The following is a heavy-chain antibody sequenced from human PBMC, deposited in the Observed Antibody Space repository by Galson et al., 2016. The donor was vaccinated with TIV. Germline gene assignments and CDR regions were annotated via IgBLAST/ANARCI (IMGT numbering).Heavy chain of an antibody. J-gene: IGHJ4*02. D-gene: IGHD6-13*01. CDR2: INPDGGET. V-gene: IGHV1-46*01. CDR3: ARAAPDQHFDY. CDR1: GYTFPDYY. Sequence: SVKVSCKASGYTFPDYYMHWVRQAPGEGLERMGIINPDGGETNYTQKFQDRVIMSRDMSTTTVYMELSSLRSKDTAMYFCARAAPDQHFDYWGQGSLVTVSS.